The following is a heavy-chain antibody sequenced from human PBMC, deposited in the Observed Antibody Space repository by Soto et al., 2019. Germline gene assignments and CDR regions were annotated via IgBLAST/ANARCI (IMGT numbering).Heavy chain of an antibody. V-gene: IGHV3-53*01. CDR1: GFGVSSNS. J-gene: IGHJ5*01. CDR3: ARHVWLES. CDR2: IHSDGNT. Sequence: GGSLRLSCAGSGFGVSSNSMNWVRQAPGKGLEWLSLIHSDGNTKYADSVKGRLTISRDSSENTVYLQMTSLRAEDTAVYYCARHVWLESWGQGTLVTVSS.